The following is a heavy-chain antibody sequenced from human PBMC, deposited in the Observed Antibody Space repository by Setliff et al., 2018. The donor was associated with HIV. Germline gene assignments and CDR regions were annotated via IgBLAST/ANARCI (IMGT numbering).Heavy chain of an antibody. CDR3: ARDPPGSGFHLDY. CDR1: GGTFSSYA. V-gene: IGHV1-69*13. D-gene: IGHD5-12*01. Sequence: SVKVSCKASGGTFSSYAISWVRQAPGQGLEWMGGIIPIFGTANYAQKFQGRVTITADESTSTAYMELSSLRSEDTAVYYCARDPPGSGFHLDYWGQGTPVTVSS. CDR2: IIPIFGTA. J-gene: IGHJ4*02.